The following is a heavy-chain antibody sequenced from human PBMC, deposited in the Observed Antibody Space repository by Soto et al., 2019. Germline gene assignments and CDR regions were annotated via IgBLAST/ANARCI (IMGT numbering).Heavy chain of an antibody. CDR3: ARMPSGMHV. D-gene: IGHD2-2*01. J-gene: IGHJ6*02. V-gene: IGHV1-18*01. Sequence: ASVNVSCKSSGGTFSSYAISWVRPAPGQGLELMGWISAYNGNTNYAQKLQGRVTMTTDTSTSTAHMELSSLRSEDTAVYYCARMPSGMHVWGQVTTITVS. CDR2: ISAYNGNT. CDR1: GGTFSSYA.